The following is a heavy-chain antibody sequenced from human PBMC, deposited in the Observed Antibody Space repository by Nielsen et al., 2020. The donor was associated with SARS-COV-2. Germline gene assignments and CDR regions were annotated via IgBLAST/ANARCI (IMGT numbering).Heavy chain of an antibody. CDR2: IYYSGST. D-gene: IGHD2-2*02. CDR3: AGLTYQLLYRSDY. CDR1: GGSISSRSYY. Sequence: SETLSLTYTVSGGSISSRSYYWGWIRQPPGKGLEWIGSIYYSGSTYYNSSLKSRVTISVDTAKNQFSLRLSSVTAADTAVYYCAGLTYQLLYRSDYWGQGTLVTVSS. J-gene: IGHJ4*02. V-gene: IGHV4-39*01.